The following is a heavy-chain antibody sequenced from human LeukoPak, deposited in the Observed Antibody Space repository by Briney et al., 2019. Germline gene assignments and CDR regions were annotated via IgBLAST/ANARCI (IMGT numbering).Heavy chain of an antibody. V-gene: IGHV4-59*08. CDR2: IYYSGST. CDR1: GGSISIYY. Sequence: SETLSLTCTVSGGSISIYYWSWIRQPPGKGLEWIGYIYYSGSTNYNPSLKSRVTISVDTSKNQFSLKLSSVTAADTAVYYCARLGYYYGSGRAPYYYYGMDVWGQGTLVTVSS. CDR3: ARLGYYYGSGRAPYYYYGMDV. J-gene: IGHJ6*02. D-gene: IGHD3-10*01.